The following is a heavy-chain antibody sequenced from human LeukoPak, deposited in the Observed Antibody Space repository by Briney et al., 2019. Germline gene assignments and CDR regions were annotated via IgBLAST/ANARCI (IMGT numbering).Heavy chain of an antibody. CDR2: ISAYNGNT. CDR1: GYTFTGYY. CDR3: ARAPYYDILTGYYPSYFDY. V-gene: IGHV1-18*04. J-gene: IGHJ4*02. Sequence: ASVKVSCKASGYTFTGYYMHWVRQAPGQGLEWMGWISAYNGNTNYAQKLQGRVTMTTDTSTSTAYMELRSLRSDDTAVYYCARAPYYDILTGYYPSYFDYWGQGTLVTVSS. D-gene: IGHD3-9*01.